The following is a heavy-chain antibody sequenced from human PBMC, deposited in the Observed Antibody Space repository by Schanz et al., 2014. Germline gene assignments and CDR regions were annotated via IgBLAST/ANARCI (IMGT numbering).Heavy chain of an antibody. CDR3: ARSGVDV. V-gene: IGHV3-21*01. J-gene: IGHJ6*02. Sequence: EVQLVESEGGLVKPGGSLRLSCAASGVTFSAYTLNWVRQPPGKGLEWVSSISSSSGDIYYADSVKGRFTISRDSSRNTLYLQMNSLRAEDTAVYYCARSGVDVWGQGTTVTVSS. D-gene: IGHD3-10*01. CDR2: ISSSSGDI. CDR1: GVTFSAYT.